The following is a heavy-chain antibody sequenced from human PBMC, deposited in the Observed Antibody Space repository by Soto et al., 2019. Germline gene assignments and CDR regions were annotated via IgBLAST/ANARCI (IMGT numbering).Heavy chain of an antibody. V-gene: IGHV4-39*01. D-gene: IGHD5-12*01. CDR3: ASIAARPGYSGYDYFDY. CDR2: IYYSGST. Sequence: SETLSLTCTVSGGSISSSSYYWGWIRQPPGKGLEWIGSIYYSGSTYYNPSLKSRVTISVDTSKNQFSLKLSSVTAADTAVYYCASIAARPGYSGYDYFDYWGQGTLVTVSS. J-gene: IGHJ4*02. CDR1: GGSISSSSYY.